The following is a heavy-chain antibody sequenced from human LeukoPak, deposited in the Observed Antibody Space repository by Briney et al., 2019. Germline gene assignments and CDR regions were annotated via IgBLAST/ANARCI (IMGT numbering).Heavy chain of an antibody. J-gene: IGHJ3*02. D-gene: IGHD4-4*01. CDR2: IYHSGST. CDR1: GGSISSYY. V-gene: IGHV4-59*01. Sequence: SETLSLTCTVSGGSISSYYWSWIRQPPGKGLEWIGYIYHSGSTNYNPSLKSRVTISLDTSKNQFSLKLTSVTAADTAIYYCARVGGMTTINNAAFDIWGQGTMVTVSS. CDR3: ARVGGMTTINNAAFDI.